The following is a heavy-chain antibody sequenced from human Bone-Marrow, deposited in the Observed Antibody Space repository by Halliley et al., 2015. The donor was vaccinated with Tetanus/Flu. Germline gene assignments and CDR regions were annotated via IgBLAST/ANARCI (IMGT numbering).Heavy chain of an antibody. CDR2: IYHSGST. D-gene: IGHD3-22*01. Sequence: LEWCGEIYHSGSTNYNPSLKSRVPISVDKSKTQFSLKLGSVTAADTAVYYCARDNDSTGYQDYWGQGTLVTVSS. V-gene: IGHV4-4*02. CDR3: ARDNDSTGYQDY. J-gene: IGHJ4*02.